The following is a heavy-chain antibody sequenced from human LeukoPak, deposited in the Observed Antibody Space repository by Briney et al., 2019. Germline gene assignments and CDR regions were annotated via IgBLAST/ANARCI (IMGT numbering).Heavy chain of an antibody. D-gene: IGHD3-10*01. Sequence: PSETLSLTCTVSGGSISSSSYYWGWIRQPPGKGLEWIGSIYYSGSTYYNPSLKSRVTISVDTSKNQFSLKLSSVTAADTAVYYCAGGKILLWFGELSLFDYWGQGTLVTVSS. J-gene: IGHJ4*02. CDR3: AGGKILLWFGELSLFDY. CDR1: GGSISSSSYY. CDR2: IYYSGST. V-gene: IGHV4-39*01.